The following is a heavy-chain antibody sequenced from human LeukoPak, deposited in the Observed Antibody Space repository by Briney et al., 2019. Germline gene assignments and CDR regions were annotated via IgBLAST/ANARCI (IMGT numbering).Heavy chain of an antibody. CDR2: IYYSGST. D-gene: IGHD1-26*01. CDR1: GVSVSSGSYY. J-gene: IGHJ4*02. CDR3: AREEVLRYSGSYFDY. V-gene: IGHV4-61*01. Sequence: SETLSLTCTVSGVSVSSGSYYWSWIRQPPGKGLEWIGYIYYSGSTYYNPSLKSRVTISVDTSKNQFSLKLSSVTAADTAVYYCAREEVLRYSGSYFDYWGQETLVTVSS.